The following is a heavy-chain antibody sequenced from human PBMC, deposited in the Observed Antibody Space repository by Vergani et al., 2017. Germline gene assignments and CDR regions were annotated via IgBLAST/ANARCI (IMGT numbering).Heavy chain of an antibody. CDR2: ISYDGSNK. Sequence: QVQLVESGGGVVQPGRSLRLSCAASGFTFSSYAMHWVRQAPGKGLEWVAVISYDGSNKYYADSVKGRFTISRDNSKNTLYLQMNSLRAEDTAVYYCANHDKGGFDYWGQGTLVTVSS. CDR1: GFTFSSYA. CDR3: ANHDKGGFDY. V-gene: IGHV3-30-3*01. J-gene: IGHJ4*02. D-gene: IGHD3-9*01.